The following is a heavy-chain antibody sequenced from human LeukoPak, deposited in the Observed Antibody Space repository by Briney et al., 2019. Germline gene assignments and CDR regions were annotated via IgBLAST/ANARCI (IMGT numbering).Heavy chain of an antibody. J-gene: IGHJ6*03. V-gene: IGHV5-51*01. CDR2: IYPGDSDT. Sequence: GESLKISCKGSGYSFTSYWIGWVRQMPGKGLEWMGIIYPGDSDTRYSPSFQGQVTISADKSISTAYLQWSSLKASDTAMYYCARSRIAAAGTFTPSTPKNYYYYYMDVWGKGTTVTISS. D-gene: IGHD6-13*01. CDR1: GYSFTSYW. CDR3: ARSRIAAAGTFTPSTPKNYYYYYMDV.